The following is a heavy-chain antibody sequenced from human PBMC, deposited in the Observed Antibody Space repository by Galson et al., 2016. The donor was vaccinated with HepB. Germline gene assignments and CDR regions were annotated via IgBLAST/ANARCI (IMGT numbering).Heavy chain of an antibody. CDR1: GGSISSSNYY. CDR3: ARRSRRFSWFDP. D-gene: IGHD3-10*01. Sequence: SETLSLTCTVSGGSISSSNYYWGWIRQPPGKGLEWIGNIYFSGRTYVYNPSLKSRVTISVDTSKNHFSLSLNSVTAADTAIYYCARRSRRFSWFDPWGQGTLVTVSS. CDR2: IYFSGRT. V-gene: IGHV4-39*02. J-gene: IGHJ5*02.